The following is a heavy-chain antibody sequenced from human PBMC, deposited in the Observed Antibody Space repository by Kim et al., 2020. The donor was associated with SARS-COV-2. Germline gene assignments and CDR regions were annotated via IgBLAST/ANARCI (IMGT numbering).Heavy chain of an antibody. J-gene: IGHJ4*02. CDR3: ARYCSSSRCFPY. Sequence: NSVTGRITISRDKAKKSLYLQMNTLRAEETAVYYCARYCSSSRCFPYWGQGTLVTVSS. V-gene: IGHV3-11*03. D-gene: IGHD2-2*01.